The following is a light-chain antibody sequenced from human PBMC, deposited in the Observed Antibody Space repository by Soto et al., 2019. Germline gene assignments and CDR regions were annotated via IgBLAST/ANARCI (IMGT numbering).Light chain of an antibody. CDR1: QSVSSSY. V-gene: IGKV3-20*01. J-gene: IGKJ1*01. Sequence: EIVLTQSPVTLSFSPGERSTLSFRASQSVSSSYLGWYQQKPGQAPRLLMYGASSRATGIPERFSGSGSGTEFTLTISSLQPDDFATYYCQQCNTFWTFGQGTKVDIK. CDR2: GAS. CDR3: QQCNTFWT.